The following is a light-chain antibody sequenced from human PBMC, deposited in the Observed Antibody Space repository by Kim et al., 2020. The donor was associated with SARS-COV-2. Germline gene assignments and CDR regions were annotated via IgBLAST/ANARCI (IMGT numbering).Light chain of an antibody. V-gene: IGLV3-21*03. CDR2: DDS. J-gene: IGLJ7*01. CDR1: NMGSKS. Sequence: PGKTARITCGGNNMGSKSVHWYQQKPGQAPVLVVYDDSDRPSGIPERFSGSNSGNTATLTISRVEAGDEADYYCQVWDSSSDHHAVFGGGTQLTVL. CDR3: QVWDSSSDHHAV.